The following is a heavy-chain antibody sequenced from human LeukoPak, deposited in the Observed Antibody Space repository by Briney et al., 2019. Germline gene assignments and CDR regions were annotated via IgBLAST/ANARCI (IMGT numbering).Heavy chain of an antibody. CDR3: AREMGVVTAHGIDV. D-gene: IGHD4-23*01. Sequence: PSETLSLTCIVSGGSISSISSNNYHWDWIRQPPGKGLEWIGSIYYSGGTYYNPSLKSRVTISVDTSKNQLSLKLSSVTAADTALYYCAREMGVVTAHGIDVWGQGTTVTVSS. CDR1: GGSISSISSNNYH. V-gene: IGHV4-39*02. J-gene: IGHJ6*02. CDR2: IYYSGGT.